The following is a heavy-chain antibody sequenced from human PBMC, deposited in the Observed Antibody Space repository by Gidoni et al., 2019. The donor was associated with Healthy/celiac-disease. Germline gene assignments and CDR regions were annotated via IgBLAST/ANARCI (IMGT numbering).Heavy chain of an antibody. J-gene: IGHJ4*02. Sequence: EVQLVESGGGLVQPGGSLRLYCAASGFTFSSYEMNWVRQAPGKGLEWVSYISSSGSTIYYADSVKGRFPISRDNAKNSLYLQMNSLRAEDTAVYYCARDLVRRTSTIDIVVVPAAIDYWGQGTLVTVSS. D-gene: IGHD2-2*01. V-gene: IGHV3-48*03. CDR1: GFTFSSYE. CDR3: ARDLVRRTSTIDIVVVPAAIDY. CDR2: ISSSGSTI.